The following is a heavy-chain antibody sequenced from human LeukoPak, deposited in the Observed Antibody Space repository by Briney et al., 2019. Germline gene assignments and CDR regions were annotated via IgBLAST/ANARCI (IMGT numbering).Heavy chain of an antibody. CDR1: GFTFDDYA. CDR3: AKDVLWFGELSSIDY. CDR2: IRWNSGSI. D-gene: IGHD3-10*01. V-gene: IGHV3-9*01. J-gene: IGHJ4*02. Sequence: GGSLRLSCAASGFTFDDYAMHWVRQAPRKGLEWVSGIRWNSGSIGYADSVKGRFTISRDNAKNSLYLQMNSLRAEDTALYYCAKDVLWFGELSSIDYWGQGALVTVSS.